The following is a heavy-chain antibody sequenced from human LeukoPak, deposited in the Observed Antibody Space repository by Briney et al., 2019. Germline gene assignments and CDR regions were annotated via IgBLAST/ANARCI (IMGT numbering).Heavy chain of an antibody. Sequence: SETLSLTCTVSGGSISSDHWNWIRQPPGKGLEWIGCIYYSGSTNYNPSLKSRVTISVDTSKNQFSLKLSSVTAADTAVYYCARDKVPGDYWGRGTLVTVSS. CDR1: GGSISSDH. CDR3: ARDKVPGDY. J-gene: IGHJ4*02. CDR2: IYYSGST. V-gene: IGHV4-59*01. D-gene: IGHD1-1*01.